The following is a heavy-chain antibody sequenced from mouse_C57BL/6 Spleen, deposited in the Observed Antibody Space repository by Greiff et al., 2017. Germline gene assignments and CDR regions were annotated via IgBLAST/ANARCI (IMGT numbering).Heavy chain of an antibody. CDR3: ARVLYISGSPWCAY. V-gene: IGHV7-3*01. CDR1: GFTFTDYY. D-gene: IGHD3-2*02. Sequence: EVKVVESGGGLVQPGGSLSLSCAASGFTFTDYYMSWVRQPPGKALEWLGFIRNKANGYTTEYSASVKGRFTISRDNSQSILYLQMNALRAEDSATYYCARVLYISGSPWCAYWGQGTLVTVSA. J-gene: IGHJ3*01. CDR2: IRNKANGYTT.